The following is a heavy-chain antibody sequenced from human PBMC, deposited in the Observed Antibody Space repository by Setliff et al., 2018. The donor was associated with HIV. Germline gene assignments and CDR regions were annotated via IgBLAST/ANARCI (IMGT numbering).Heavy chain of an antibody. CDR3: ARYSTLTTNFDY. V-gene: IGHV4-39*07. D-gene: IGHD4-17*01. Sequence: SETLSLTCTVSGGSISSSNYYWGWIRQPPGKGLAWIATIPHTGGTYYNPDPSLTGRVTISLDTSKNQFSLKLAFVTAADTAVYYCARYSTLTTNFDYWGQGTLVTVSS. CDR1: GGSISSSNYY. CDR2: IPHTGGT. J-gene: IGHJ4*02.